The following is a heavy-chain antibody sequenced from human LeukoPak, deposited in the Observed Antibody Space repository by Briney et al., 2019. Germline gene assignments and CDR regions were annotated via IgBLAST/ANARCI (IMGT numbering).Heavy chain of an antibody. D-gene: IGHD3-22*01. CDR3: ARDAITMIDC. CDR1: GYTFTGYY. CDR2: MNPNSGNT. Sequence: ASVKVSCKASGYTFTGYYMHWVRQAPGQGLEWMGWMNPNSGNTGYAQKFQGRVTMTRNNSISTAYMELSSLRSEDTAVYYCARDAITMIDCWGQGTLVTVSS. J-gene: IGHJ4*02. V-gene: IGHV1-8*02.